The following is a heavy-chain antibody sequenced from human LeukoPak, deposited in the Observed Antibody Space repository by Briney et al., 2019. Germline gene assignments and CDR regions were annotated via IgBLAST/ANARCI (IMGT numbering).Heavy chain of an antibody. V-gene: IGHV3-30*03. J-gene: IGHJ4*02. CDR3: ARDRLLDY. CDR1: GFTFSSYG. CDR2: ISYDGSNK. Sequence: PGRSLRLSCAASGFTFSSYGMHWVRQAPGKGLEWVAVISYDGSNKYYADSVKGRFTISRDNSKNTLYLQMNSLRAEDTAVYYCARDRLLDYWGQGTLVTVSS.